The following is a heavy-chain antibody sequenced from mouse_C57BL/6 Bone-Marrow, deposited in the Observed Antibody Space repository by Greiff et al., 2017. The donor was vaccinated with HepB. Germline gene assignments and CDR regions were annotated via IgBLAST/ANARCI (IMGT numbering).Heavy chain of an antibody. CDR3: VRLLDY. CDR2: IRSKSNNYAT. CDR1: GFSFNTYA. J-gene: IGHJ2*01. V-gene: IGHV10-1*01. Sequence: EVQLVESGGGLVQPKGSLKLSCAATGFSFNTYAMNWVRQAPGKGLEWVDRIRSKSNNYATYYSELVKDRFTISRDYSESMLYLQMNNLKTEDTAMYYCVRLLDYWGQGTTLTVSS.